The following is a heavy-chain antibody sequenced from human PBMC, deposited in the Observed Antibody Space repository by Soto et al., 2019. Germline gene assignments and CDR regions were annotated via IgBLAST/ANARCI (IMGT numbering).Heavy chain of an antibody. V-gene: IGHV3-33*01. Sequence: GGSLRLSCAASGFTFSNYGMHWVRQAPGKGLEWVALIWNDGNNKYYADSVRGRFIISRDNSKNRLYLQMNSLRAEDTAVYYCASDIVGVYDSYGFDVWGQGTPVTVSS. CDR2: IWNDGNNK. D-gene: IGHD1-26*01. J-gene: IGHJ6*02. CDR3: ASDIVGVYDSYGFDV. CDR1: GFTFSNYG.